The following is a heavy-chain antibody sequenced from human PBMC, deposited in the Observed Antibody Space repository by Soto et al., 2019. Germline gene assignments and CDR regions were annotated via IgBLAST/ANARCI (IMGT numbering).Heavy chain of an antibody. V-gene: IGHV3-23*01. CDR3: AKRNALFGVIDF. CDR1: GFIFSTYA. Sequence: PGGSLRLSCAASGFIFSTYAMGWVRQAPGKGLEWVSVISGSGDKSYYTDSVKGRFTMSRDNSKNALYLQMNNLRAEDTALYYCAKRNALFGVIDFWGRGSLVTVSS. D-gene: IGHD3-3*01. CDR2: ISGSGDKS. J-gene: IGHJ4*02.